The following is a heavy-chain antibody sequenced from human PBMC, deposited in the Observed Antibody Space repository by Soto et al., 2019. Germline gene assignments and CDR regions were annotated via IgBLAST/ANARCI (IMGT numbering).Heavy chain of an antibody. D-gene: IGHD2-15*01. CDR1: GFTFSSYA. V-gene: IGHV3-23*01. J-gene: IGHJ5*02. Sequence: EVQLLESGGGLVQPGESLRLSCAASGFTFSSYAMTWVRQAPGKGLEWVSSISGSGDDTYFADSVKGRFTISRDNSKDTLYLQMSSLRVQDTAKYYCAKDSRSHPQGWFDPWGQGTLLTVST. CDR2: ISGSGDDT. CDR3: AKDSRSHPQGWFDP.